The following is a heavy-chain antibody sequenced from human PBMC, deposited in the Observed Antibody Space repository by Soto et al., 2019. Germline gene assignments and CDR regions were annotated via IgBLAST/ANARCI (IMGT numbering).Heavy chain of an antibody. CDR2: IYPGDSDT. D-gene: IGHD6-19*01. CDR1: GDSFTIYF. V-gene: IGHV5-51*01. J-gene: IGHJ4*02. CDR3: ARQFESSGRFDY. Sequence: GESLKISFKGAGDSFTIYFVGLVRQMPGKGLEWMGIIYPGDSDTRYSPSFQGQVTISADKSIRTAYLQWSSLKASDTAMYYCARQFESSGRFDYWGQGTPVTVSS.